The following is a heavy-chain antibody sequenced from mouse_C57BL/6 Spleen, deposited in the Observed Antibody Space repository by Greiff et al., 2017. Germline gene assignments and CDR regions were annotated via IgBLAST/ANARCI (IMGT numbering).Heavy chain of an antibody. CDR2: FHPNSGST. V-gene: IGHV1-64*01. CDR3: ARVRELGSYWYFDV. J-gene: IGHJ1*03. Sequence: QVQLQQPGAELVKPGASVKLSCKASGSTFTSSWLHWVKQRLGKGLEWFGMFHPNSGSTNYNEKFKSKATLTVDKSSSTAYMQLSSLTSEASAVYYCARVRELGSYWYFDVWGTGTTVTVSS. D-gene: IGHD4-1*01. CDR1: GSTFTSSW.